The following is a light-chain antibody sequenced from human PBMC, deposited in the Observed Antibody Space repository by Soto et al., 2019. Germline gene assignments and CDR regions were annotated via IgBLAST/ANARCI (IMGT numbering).Light chain of an antibody. J-gene: IGKJ1*01. CDR2: DAS. V-gene: IGKV1-5*01. CDR3: QQYNTYPWP. CDR1: QSISSW. Sequence: DIQMTQSPATLSASVGDRVTITCRASQSISSWLDWYQQKPGKVPKLLIDDASSLESGVPSRFSGSGSGTEFTLTISRLQPDDFATYYCQQYNTYPWPFGQGTKVEIK.